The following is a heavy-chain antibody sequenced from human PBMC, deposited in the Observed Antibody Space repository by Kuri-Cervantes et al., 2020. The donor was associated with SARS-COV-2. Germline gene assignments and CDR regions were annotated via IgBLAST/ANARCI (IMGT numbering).Heavy chain of an antibody. CDR3: ARAQRVVPVDIGLGDAFDI. V-gene: IGHV4-34*01. CDR1: GESFSGYY. CDR2: VNHRGST. Sequence: SETLSLTCAFYGESFSGYYWNWIRQSPGKGLQWIGEVNHRGSTNYNPSLKSRVTISVDGSKNQFSLKLSSVTAADTAVYYCARAQRVVPVDIGLGDAFDIWGQGTMVTVSS. D-gene: IGHD2-2*01. J-gene: IGHJ3*02.